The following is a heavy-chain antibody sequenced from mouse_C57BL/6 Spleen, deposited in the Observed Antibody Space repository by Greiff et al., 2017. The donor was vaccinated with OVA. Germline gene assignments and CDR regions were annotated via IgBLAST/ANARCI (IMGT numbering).Heavy chain of an antibody. V-gene: IGHV5-4*03. Sequence: EVKLMESGGGLVKPGGSLKLSCAASGFTISSYAMSWVRQTPEKRLAWVATISDGGSYTYYPDNVKGRFPISRDNAKNNLYLQMSHLKSEDTAMYYCARADGYGDYWGQGTTRTVSS. D-gene: IGHD2-2*01. CDR3: ARADGYGDY. CDR1: GFTISSYA. CDR2: ISDGGSYT. J-gene: IGHJ2*01.